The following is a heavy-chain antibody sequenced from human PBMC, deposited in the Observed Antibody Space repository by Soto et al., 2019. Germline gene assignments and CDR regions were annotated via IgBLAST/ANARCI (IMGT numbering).Heavy chain of an antibody. Sequence: SETLSLTCAVYGGSFSGYYWSWIRQPPGKGLEWIGEINHSGSTNYNPSLKSRVTISVDTSKNQFSLKLSSVTAADTAVYYCARGEPLSPLRYCSGGSCYSGGMDVWGQGTTVTVSS. J-gene: IGHJ6*02. D-gene: IGHD2-15*01. CDR3: ARGEPLSPLRYCSGGSCYSGGMDV. CDR2: INHSGST. V-gene: IGHV4-34*01. CDR1: GGSFSGYY.